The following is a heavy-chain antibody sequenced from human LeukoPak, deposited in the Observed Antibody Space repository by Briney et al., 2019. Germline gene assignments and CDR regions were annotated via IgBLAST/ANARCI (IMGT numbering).Heavy chain of an antibody. D-gene: IGHD3-22*01. CDR1: GGSISSGDYY. CDR3: AREVAGYYDSSGYFDN. J-gene: IGHJ3*02. Sequence: SQTLSLTCTVSGGSISSGDYYWSWIRQPPGKGLEWIGYIYYSGSTYYNPSLKSRVTISVDTSKNQFSLKLSSVTAADKAVYYCAREVAGYYDSSGYFDNWGQGTMVTVSS. CDR2: IYYSGST. V-gene: IGHV4-30-4*08.